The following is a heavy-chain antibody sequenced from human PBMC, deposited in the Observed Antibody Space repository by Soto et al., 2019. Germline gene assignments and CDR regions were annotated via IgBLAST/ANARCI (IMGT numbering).Heavy chain of an antibody. Sequence: ASVKVSCKASGYTFTTYAMHWVRQAPGQRLEWMGWISPDNGDTKYSQNFQGRVTITRDTSASTAYMELTSLTSEDTAVYYCARGYYHSSNYYPPRDWGRGTLVTVSS. V-gene: IGHV1-3*01. CDR2: ISPDNGDT. CDR1: GYTFTTYA. J-gene: IGHJ4*02. CDR3: ARGYYHSSNYYPPRD. D-gene: IGHD3-22*01.